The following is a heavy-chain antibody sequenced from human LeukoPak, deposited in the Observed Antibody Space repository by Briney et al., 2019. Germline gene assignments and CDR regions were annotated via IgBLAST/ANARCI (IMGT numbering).Heavy chain of an antibody. D-gene: IGHD3-16*01. CDR3: AKGVGGIYGWFDP. V-gene: IGHV3-23*01. Sequence: PGGSLRLSCAASGFTFSSYAMSWVRQDPGKGLERVSAISGSGGSTYYADSVKGRFTISRDNSKNTLYLQMNSLRAEDTAVYYCAKGVGGIYGWFDPWGQGTLVTVSS. CDR1: GFTFSSYA. CDR2: ISGSGGST. J-gene: IGHJ5*02.